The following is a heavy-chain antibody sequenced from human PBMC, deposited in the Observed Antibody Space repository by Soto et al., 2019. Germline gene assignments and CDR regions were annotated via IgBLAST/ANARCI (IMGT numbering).Heavy chain of an antibody. V-gene: IGHV3-23*01. CDR3: AKDPTYCSNTTCTNNDFHT. D-gene: IGHD2-2*01. CDR2: ISGSGGST. CDR1: GFTFSSYA. Sequence: PGGSLRLSCAASGFTFSSYAMSWVRQAPGKGLEWVSAISGSGGSTYYADSVKGRFTISRDNSKNTLYLQMNSLRAEDTAVYYCAKDPTYCSNTTCTNNDFHTWRHAIMITVSS. J-gene: IGHJ3*02.